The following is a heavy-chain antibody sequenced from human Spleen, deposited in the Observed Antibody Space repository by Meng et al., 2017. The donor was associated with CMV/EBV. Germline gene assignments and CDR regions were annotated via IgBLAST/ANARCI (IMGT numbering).Heavy chain of an antibody. CDR1: GFTFSSYG. Sequence: GESLKISCAASGFTFSSYGMNWVRQAPGKGLEWVSSISSSSSYKYYADSVKGRFTISRDNAKNSLYLQMNSLRAEDTAVYYCAKLHCTSRVDYWGQGTLVTVSS. CDR3: AKLHCTSRVDY. V-gene: IGHV3-21*01. J-gene: IGHJ4*02. CDR2: ISSSSSYK. D-gene: IGHD2-8*01.